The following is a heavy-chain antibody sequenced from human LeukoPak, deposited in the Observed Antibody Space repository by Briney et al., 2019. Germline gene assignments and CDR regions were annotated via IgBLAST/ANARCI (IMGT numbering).Heavy chain of an antibody. CDR1: GDSIYRSNYY. J-gene: IGHJ4*02. D-gene: IGHD3-3*01. V-gene: IGHV4-39*01. CDR2: IYYNGGT. Sequence: SETLSLTCTVSGDSIYRSNYYWGWIRQPPRKGLEWIGSIYYNGGTYYNPSLESRVTIFVDTSKNQFSLTVSSVTAADTAVYFCARLTIAVFGVEIDYWGQGSLVTVSS. CDR3: ARLTIAVFGVEIDY.